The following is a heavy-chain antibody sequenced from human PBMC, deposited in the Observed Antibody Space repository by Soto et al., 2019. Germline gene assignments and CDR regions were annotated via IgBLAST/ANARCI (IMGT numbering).Heavy chain of an antibody. CDR1: GYTFTSYG. CDR3: ARDGSGPLLRYFDWSKSSNNWFDP. Sequence: GASVKVSCKASGYTFTSYGISWVRQAPGQGLEWMGWISAYNGNTNYAQKLQGRVTMTTDTSTSTAYMELRSLRSDDTAVYYCARDGSGPLLRYFDWSKSSNNWFDPWGQGTLVTVSS. D-gene: IGHD3-9*01. CDR2: ISAYNGNT. J-gene: IGHJ5*02. V-gene: IGHV1-18*01.